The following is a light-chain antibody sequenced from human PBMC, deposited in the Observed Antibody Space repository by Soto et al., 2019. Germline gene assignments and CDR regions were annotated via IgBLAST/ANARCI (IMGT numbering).Light chain of an antibody. CDR3: SSYTISSTLEGI. CDR2: EVS. Sequence: QSALTQPASVSGSPGQSITISCTGTSSDVGGYNYVSWYQQHPGKAPKLMIYEVSNRPSGVSNRFSGSKSGNTASLTISGLQAEDEADYYCSSYTISSTLEGIFGGGTKLTV. CDR1: SSDVGGYNY. J-gene: IGLJ2*01. V-gene: IGLV2-14*01.